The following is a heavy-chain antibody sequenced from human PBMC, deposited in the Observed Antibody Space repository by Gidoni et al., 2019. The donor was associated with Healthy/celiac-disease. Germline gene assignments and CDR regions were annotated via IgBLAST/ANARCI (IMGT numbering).Heavy chain of an antibody. V-gene: IGHV3-33*01. D-gene: IGHD2-2*01. CDR2: IWYDGSNK. J-gene: IGHJ3*02. Sequence: QVQLVESGGGVVQPGSALRLSCAASGFTFSSYGMPWVRQAPGKGLEWVAVIWYDGSNKYYADSVKGRFTMSRDNSKNTLYLQMNSLRAEDTAVYYCAREGEDIVVVPADRSDAFDIWGQGTMVTVSS. CDR3: AREGEDIVVVPADRSDAFDI. CDR1: GFTFSSYG.